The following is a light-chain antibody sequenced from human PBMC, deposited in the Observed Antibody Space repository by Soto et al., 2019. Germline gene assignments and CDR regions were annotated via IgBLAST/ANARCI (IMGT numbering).Light chain of an antibody. CDR3: QQYGTSPIT. J-gene: IGKJ5*01. V-gene: IGKV3-20*01. Sequence: EIVLTQSPGTLSLSPGERASLSCRASQSISTYLAWYQQKPNQAPRLLIYGASSRATGIPDRVTGSGSGTDFTLTISRLEPEDFAVYSFQQYGTSPITFGQGTRLEIK. CDR2: GAS. CDR1: QSISTY.